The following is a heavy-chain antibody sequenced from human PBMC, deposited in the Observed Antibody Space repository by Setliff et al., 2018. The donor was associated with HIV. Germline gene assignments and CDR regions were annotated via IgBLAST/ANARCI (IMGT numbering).Heavy chain of an antibody. D-gene: IGHD3-22*01. Sequence: SVKVSCKASGTNLDSFVISWVRQASGQGLEWMGGITPVIGRPNYAQRFQDRVTITADKSTSTAYMELTTLRSEDTAVYYCAISRTNYYETLRTKRAFDYWGQGTLVTVSS. CDR2: ITPVIGRP. V-gene: IGHV1-69*10. CDR3: AISRTNYYETLRTKRAFDY. CDR1: GTNLDSFV. J-gene: IGHJ4*02.